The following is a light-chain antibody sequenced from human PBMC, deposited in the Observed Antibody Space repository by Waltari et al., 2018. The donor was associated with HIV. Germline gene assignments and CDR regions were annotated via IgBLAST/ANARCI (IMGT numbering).Light chain of an antibody. J-gene: IGLJ2*01. CDR2: GN. V-gene: IGLV1-40*01. CDR1: TSNIGTSHV. Sequence: QSVLTQPPSVSAAPGQKVTIFCSGSTSNIGTSHVSWYQHLPGAAPKLLMYGNNRPSGVPDRFSGSKSGTSASLAITGLQAEDEADYYCQTYDSSLSGSVVFGGGTKLTVL. CDR3: QTYDSSLSGSVV.